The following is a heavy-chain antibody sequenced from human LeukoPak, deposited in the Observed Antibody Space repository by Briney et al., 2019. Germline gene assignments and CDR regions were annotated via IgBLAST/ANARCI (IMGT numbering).Heavy chain of an antibody. CDR2: IYYSGST. Sequence: SVTLSLTCTVSGGSISSYYWSWIRQPPGKGLEWIGYIYYSGSTNYNPSLKSRVTISVDTSKNQFSLKLSSVTAADTAVYYCAAGDGYSLDYWGQGTLVTVSS. V-gene: IGHV4-59*01. CDR3: AAGDGYSLDY. CDR1: GGSISSYY. D-gene: IGHD5-24*01. J-gene: IGHJ4*02.